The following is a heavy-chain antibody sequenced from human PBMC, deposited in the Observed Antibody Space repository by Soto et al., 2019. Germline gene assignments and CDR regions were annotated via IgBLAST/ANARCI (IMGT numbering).Heavy chain of an antibody. CDR3: ANGHKLGLRYDAFDI. CDR1: GGTFSSYA. J-gene: IGHJ3*02. D-gene: IGHD1-7*01. Sequence: GASVKVSCKASGGTFSSYAISWVLQAPGQGLEWMGGIIPIFGTANYAQKFQGRVTITADESTSTAYMGLSSLRSEDTAVYYCANGHKLGLRYDAFDIWGQGTMVTVSS. V-gene: IGHV1-69*13. CDR2: IIPIFGTA.